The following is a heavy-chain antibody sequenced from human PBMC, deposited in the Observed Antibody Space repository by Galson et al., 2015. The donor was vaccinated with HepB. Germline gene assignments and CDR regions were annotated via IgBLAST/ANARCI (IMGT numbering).Heavy chain of an antibody. CDR2: INHDRSI. Sequence: SETLSLTCAVYGGSFSGYYWSWVRQPPGKGLEWIGEINHDRSINYSPSLKRRVTVSVDTSKKQFSLNLTSLTAADTAVYYCARASYSDYDKSFDYWGRGTLVTVSS. D-gene: IGHD5-12*01. V-gene: IGHV4-34*01. J-gene: IGHJ4*02. CDR1: GGSFSGYY. CDR3: ARASYSDYDKSFDY.